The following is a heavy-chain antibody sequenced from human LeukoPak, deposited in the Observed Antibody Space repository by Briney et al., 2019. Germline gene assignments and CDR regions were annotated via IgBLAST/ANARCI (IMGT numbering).Heavy chain of an antibody. CDR3: ARAVAGDFDY. Sequence: PSETLSLTCAVYGGSFSGYYWSWIRQPPGKGLEWIGEINHSGSTNYNPSLKSRVTISVDTSKNQGSLKLSSVTAADTAVYDCARAVAGDFDYWGQGTLVTVSS. V-gene: IGHV4-34*01. CDR1: GGSFSGYY. J-gene: IGHJ4*02. D-gene: IGHD6-19*01. CDR2: INHSGST.